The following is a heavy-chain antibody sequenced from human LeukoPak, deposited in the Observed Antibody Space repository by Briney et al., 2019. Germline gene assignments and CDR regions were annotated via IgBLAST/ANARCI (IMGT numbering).Heavy chain of an antibody. D-gene: IGHD3-3*01. CDR1: GFTFSSYA. CDR3: AKAPQYYDFWSGLRGAFDI. Sequence: GGSLRLSCAASGFTFSSYAMSWVRHAPGKGLEWGSAISGSGGSTYYADSVKGRFTISRDNSKNTLYLQMNSLRAEDTAVYYCAKAPQYYDFWSGLRGAFDIWGQGTMVTVSS. V-gene: IGHV3-23*01. J-gene: IGHJ3*02. CDR2: ISGSGGST.